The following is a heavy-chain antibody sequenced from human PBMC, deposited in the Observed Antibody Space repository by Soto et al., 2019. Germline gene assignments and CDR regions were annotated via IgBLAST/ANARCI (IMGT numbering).Heavy chain of an antibody. CDR3: ARTYGDYDLYAFDI. Sequence: VASVKGSCKASGYSFTSYYMHWVRQALGQGLEWMGISNPSGGSTSYAQKFQGRVTMTRDTSTSTVYMELSSLRSEDTAVYYCARTYGDYDLYAFDIWGQGTMVTVSS. D-gene: IGHD4-17*01. V-gene: IGHV1-46*01. CDR2: SNPSGGST. J-gene: IGHJ3*02. CDR1: GYSFTSYY.